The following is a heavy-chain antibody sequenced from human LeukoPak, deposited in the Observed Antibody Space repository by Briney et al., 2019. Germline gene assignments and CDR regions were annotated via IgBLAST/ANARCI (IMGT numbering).Heavy chain of an antibody. J-gene: IGHJ4*02. CDR1: GYTVTDYY. D-gene: IGHD5-24*01. CDR2: INLNSGGT. Sequence: GASVKVSCKASGYTVTDYYIHWVRQAPGQGLEWMGWINLNSGGTDYAQKFRGRVTMTRDTSISAAYMELSSLRSDDTAMYYCARDRPTGYIPFDYWGQGTLVTVSS. CDR3: ARDRPTGYIPFDY. V-gene: IGHV1-2*02.